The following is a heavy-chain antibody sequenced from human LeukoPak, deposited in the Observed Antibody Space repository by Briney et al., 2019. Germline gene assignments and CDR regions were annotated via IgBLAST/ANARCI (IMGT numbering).Heavy chain of an antibody. D-gene: IGHD6-13*01. CDR2: MNPNNGNT. J-gene: IGHJ6*02. Sequence: GASVKVSCKASGYTFTSYDINWVRQATGQGLEWMGWMNPNNGNTGYAQKFQGRVTMTRSTSISTAYMELSSLRSEDTAVYYCARLASSSWPLCYYYGMDVWGQGTTVTVSS. V-gene: IGHV1-8*01. CDR3: ARLASSSWPLCYYYGMDV. CDR1: GYTFTSYD.